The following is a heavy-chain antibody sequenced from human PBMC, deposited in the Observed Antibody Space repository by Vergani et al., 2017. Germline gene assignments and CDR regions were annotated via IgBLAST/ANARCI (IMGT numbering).Heavy chain of an antibody. D-gene: IGHD2-21*02. CDR3: ARGVVTAIRGGYYYFYMHV. Sequence: QVQLQQWGAGLLKPSETLSLSCAVYGGSFSGYYWSWIRQPPGKGLEWIGEINHSGSTNYNPYLKSRVTLSVDTSKNQFSLKLSSVTAADTAVYYCARGVVTAIRGGYYYFYMHVWGKGTTVTVT. V-gene: IGHV4-34*01. J-gene: IGHJ6*03. CDR2: INHSGST. CDR1: GGSFSGYY.